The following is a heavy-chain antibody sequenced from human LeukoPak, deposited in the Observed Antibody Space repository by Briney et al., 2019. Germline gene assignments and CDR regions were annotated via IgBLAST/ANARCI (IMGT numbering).Heavy chain of an antibody. CDR3: AKESPGYCTGTSCWDS. V-gene: IGHV3-7*05. D-gene: IGHD2-2*01. J-gene: IGHJ4*02. CDR2: IRQDGGEK. CDR1: GFSFSKYW. Sequence: GGSLRLSCAASGFSFSKYWMAWVRQAPGKGLECVAHIRQDGGEKYCVDSVKGRFNISRGNARNLLSLQMSSLRVEDTAVYYCAKESPGYCTGTSCWDSWGQGTLVTVSS.